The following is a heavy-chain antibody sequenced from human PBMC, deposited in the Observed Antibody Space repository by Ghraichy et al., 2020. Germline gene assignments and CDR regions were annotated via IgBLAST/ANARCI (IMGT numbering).Heavy chain of an antibody. Sequence: GGSLRLSCAASGFSLTDSWMYWVRQVPGKGLVWVSHLSPAANIINYVESVRGRFTISRDTAENTLFLQMDSLRVDDTAIYYCARGEFGLVDWGRGTLVTVSA. CDR2: LSPAANII. CDR1: GFSLTDSW. CDR3: ARGEFGLVD. D-gene: IGHD3/OR15-3a*01. J-gene: IGHJ4*02. V-gene: IGHV3-74*01.